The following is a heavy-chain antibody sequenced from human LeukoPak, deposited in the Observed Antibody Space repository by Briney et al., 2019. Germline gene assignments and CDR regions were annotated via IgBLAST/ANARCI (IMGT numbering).Heavy chain of an antibody. Sequence: ASVKVSCKTSGYTFTHYYIHWVRQAPGQGLEWMGIINPSGGSTNYAQTFQGRLSMTRDTSTSTVYMELSSLGSEDTAVYYCARGAYSYAQDFWGQGTLVTVSS. CDR3: ARGAYSYAQDF. J-gene: IGHJ4*02. D-gene: IGHD5-18*01. CDR1: GYTFTHYY. V-gene: IGHV1-46*01. CDR2: INPSGGST.